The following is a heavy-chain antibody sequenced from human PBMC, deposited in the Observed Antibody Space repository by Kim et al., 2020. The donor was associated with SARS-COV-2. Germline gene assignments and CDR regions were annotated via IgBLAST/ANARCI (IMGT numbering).Heavy chain of an antibody. CDR2: INPSGGST. CDR3: ARDQVAAAGYYYYYGMDV. Sequence: ASVKVSCKASGYTFTSYYMHWVRQAPGQGLEWMGIINPSGGSTSYAQKFQGRVTMTRDTSTSTVYMELSSLRSEDTAVYYCARDQVAAAGYYYYYGMDVWGQGTTVTVSS. CDR1: GYTFTSYY. V-gene: IGHV1-46*01. J-gene: IGHJ6*02. D-gene: IGHD6-13*01.